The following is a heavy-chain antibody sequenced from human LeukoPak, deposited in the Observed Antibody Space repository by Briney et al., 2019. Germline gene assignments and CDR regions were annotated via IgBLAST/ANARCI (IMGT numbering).Heavy chain of an antibody. V-gene: IGHV1-69*13. CDR3: AGGGYDYAHT. CDR2: IIPIFGTA. D-gene: IGHD3-16*01. CDR1: GGTFSSYA. Sequence: ASVKVSCKASGGTFSSYAISWVRQAPGQGLEWMGGIIPIFGTANYAQKFQGRVTITADESTSTAYMELSRLRSEDTAMYYCAGGGYDYAHTWGQGTLVTVSS. J-gene: IGHJ5*02.